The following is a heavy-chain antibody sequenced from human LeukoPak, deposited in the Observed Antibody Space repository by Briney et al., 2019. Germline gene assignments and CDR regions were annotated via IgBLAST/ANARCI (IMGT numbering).Heavy chain of an antibody. J-gene: IGHJ4*02. CDR3: AKDGPSSYYVSGAVHYFDY. V-gene: IGHV3-43*02. CDR2: ISGDGFST. Sequence: GGSLRLSCAASGFTFDDYAIHWVRQAPGKGLEWVSLISGDGFSTYYADSVKGRFTISRDNSKNSLYLQMNSLTTEDTALYYCAKDGPSSYYVSGAVHYFDYWDQGTLVTVSS. D-gene: IGHD3-10*01. CDR1: GFTFDDYA.